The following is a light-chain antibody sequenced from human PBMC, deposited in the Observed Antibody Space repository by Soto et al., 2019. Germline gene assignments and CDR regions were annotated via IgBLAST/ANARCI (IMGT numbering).Light chain of an antibody. CDR2: EVT. V-gene: IGLV2-14*01. Sequence: QSVLTQPASVSGSPGQSITISCTGTSSDVGGYNYVSWYQQHPGKAPKLMIYEVTDRPSGVSNRFSGSKSGNTASLTISGLQAEDEDDYYCSSYTSSNTYYVFGTGTKVTVL. CDR1: SSDVGGYNY. CDR3: SSYTSSNTYYV. J-gene: IGLJ1*01.